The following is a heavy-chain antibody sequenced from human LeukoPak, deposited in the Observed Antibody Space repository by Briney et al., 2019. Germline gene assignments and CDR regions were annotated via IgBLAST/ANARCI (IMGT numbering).Heavy chain of an antibody. CDR3: ARDRYSSGWYEVDY. V-gene: IGHV4-59*01. Sequence: SETLSPTCTVSGGSISSYYWSWIRQPPGKGLEWIGYIYYSGSTNYNPSLKSRVTISVDTSKNQFSLKLSSVTAADTAVYYCARDRYSSGWYEVDYWGQGTLVTVSS. J-gene: IGHJ4*02. CDR1: GGSISSYY. D-gene: IGHD6-19*01. CDR2: IYYSGST.